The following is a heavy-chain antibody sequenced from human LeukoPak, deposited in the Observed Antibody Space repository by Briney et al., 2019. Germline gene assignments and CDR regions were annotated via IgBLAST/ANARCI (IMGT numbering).Heavy chain of an antibody. Sequence: GGSLRLSCAASGFTFSSYAVSWVRQAPGKGLEWVSAISGSGGSTYYADSVKGRFTISRDNSKNTLYLQMNSLRAEDTAVYYCAKRFDFWSGSRNFDYWGQGTLVTVSS. J-gene: IGHJ4*02. V-gene: IGHV3-23*01. CDR2: ISGSGGST. CDR1: GFTFSSYA. CDR3: AKRFDFWSGSRNFDY. D-gene: IGHD3-3*01.